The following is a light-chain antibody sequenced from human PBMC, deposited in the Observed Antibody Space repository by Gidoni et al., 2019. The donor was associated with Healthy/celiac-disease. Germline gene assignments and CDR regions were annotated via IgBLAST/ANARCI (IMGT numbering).Light chain of an antibody. CDR2: GAS. CDR1: QSVSSN. CDR3: QQYNNWPWT. J-gene: IGKJ1*01. Sequence: EILMTQSPATLSVSPGERATLSCRASQSVSSNLPWYQQKPGQAPRLLIYGASTRATGIPARFSGSGSGTEFTLTISSLQSEDFAVYYGQQYNNWPWTFGQGTKVEIK. V-gene: IGKV3-15*01.